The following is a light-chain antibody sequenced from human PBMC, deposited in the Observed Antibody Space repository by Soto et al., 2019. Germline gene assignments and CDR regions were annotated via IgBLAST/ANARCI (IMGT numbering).Light chain of an antibody. Sequence: DIPMTQSPSTLSPSVGERVTIACRASQSISPWLAWYQQKPGKAPKLLIYGASSLEGGVPSRFSGSGSGTDFTLTISSLQPDDFATYYCQQYSTSVTFGQGTKVDIK. CDR2: GAS. J-gene: IGKJ1*01. CDR1: QSISPW. V-gene: IGKV1-5*01. CDR3: QQYSTSVT.